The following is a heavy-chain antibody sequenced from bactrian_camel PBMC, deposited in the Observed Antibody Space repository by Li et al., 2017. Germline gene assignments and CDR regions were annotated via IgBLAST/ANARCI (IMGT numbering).Heavy chain of an antibody. Sequence: HVQLVESGGGSVQAGGSRRLSCVATGNTIGWLFHCMAWFRQAPGKAREGVVAIVSGGGQRYADSVKGRFTISQDSAKNILYLQMRSLKPEDTAMYYCAARSVGWCPLFEHWLGKRAYTPGGYFANWGQGTQVTVS. CDR3: AARSVGWCPLFEHWLGKRAYTPGGYFAN. D-gene: IGHD1*01. V-gene: IGHV3S55*01. J-gene: IGHJ6*01. CDR1: GNTIGWLFHC. CDR2: IVSGGGQ.